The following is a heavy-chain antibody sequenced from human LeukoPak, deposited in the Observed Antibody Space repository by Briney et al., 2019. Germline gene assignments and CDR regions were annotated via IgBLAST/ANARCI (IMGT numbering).Heavy chain of an antibody. CDR3: ARILGWFGHFDY. CDR2: IYYSGST. J-gene: IGHJ4*02. V-gene: IGHV4-31*03. Sequence: SETLSLTCTVSGGSISSGGYYWSWIRQHPGKGLEWIGYIYYSGSTYYNPSLKSRVTISVDTSKNQFSLKLSSVTAADTAVYYCARILGWFGHFDYWGQGTLVTVSS. CDR1: GGSISSGGYY. D-gene: IGHD3-10*01.